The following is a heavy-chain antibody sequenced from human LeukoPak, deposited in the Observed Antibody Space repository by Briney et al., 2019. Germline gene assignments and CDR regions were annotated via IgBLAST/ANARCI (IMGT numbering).Heavy chain of an antibody. Sequence: GGSLRLSCAASGFTLSNYVMHWVRQAPGKGLEWVSGISGSGGSTNYADSVKGRFTISRDNSKNTLYLQMNSLRAEDTAVYYCAKGSGYSYGYYYFDYWGQGTLVTVSS. V-gene: IGHV3-23*01. D-gene: IGHD5-18*01. CDR1: GFTLSNYV. CDR2: ISGSGGST. J-gene: IGHJ4*02. CDR3: AKGSGYSYGYYYFDY.